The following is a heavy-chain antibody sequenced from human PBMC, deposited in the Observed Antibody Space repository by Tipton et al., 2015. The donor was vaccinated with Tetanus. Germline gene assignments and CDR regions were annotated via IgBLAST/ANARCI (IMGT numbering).Heavy chain of an antibody. CDR2: VSSSGRT. Sequence: TLSLTCSVSGGSLRSDDYQWNWIRQPPGKGLEWLAYVSSSGRTNSNYDLKSRITTSHDTSKNQFFLRLTSVTSADTAVYYCARANYDNFKKGPFDSWGQGTLVIVSS. D-gene: IGHD3-3*01. J-gene: IGHJ4*02. V-gene: IGHV4-61*08. CDR3: ARANYDNFKKGPFDS. CDR1: GGSLRSDDYQ.